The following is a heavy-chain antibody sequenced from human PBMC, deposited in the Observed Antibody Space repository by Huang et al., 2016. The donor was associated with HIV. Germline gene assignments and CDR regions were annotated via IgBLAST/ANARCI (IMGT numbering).Heavy chain of an antibody. CDR3: AKGGGGYHNGPEY. CDR2: ITFDATKR. D-gene: IGHD6-19*01. CDR1: GFNFVTFG. Sequence: LVESGGGVVQSGGSLTLSCEGSGFNFVTFGMHWVRQPPGKGLEWVAHITFDATKRLYAKGVKDRFIVVRDDGMRRTYLEMNDVKPEDTALYFCAKGGGGYHNGPEYWGQGTLVIVS. V-gene: IGHV3-30*02. J-gene: IGHJ4*02.